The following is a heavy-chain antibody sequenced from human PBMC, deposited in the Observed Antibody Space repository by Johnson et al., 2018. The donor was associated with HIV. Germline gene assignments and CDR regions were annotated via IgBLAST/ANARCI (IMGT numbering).Heavy chain of an antibody. CDR3: ASAKSGSFDAFDI. D-gene: IGHD1-26*01. V-gene: IGHV3-30*04. Sequence: VQLVESGGGVVQPGKSLRLSCAASGFTFSSYAMHWVRQAPGKGLELVAVISSDGSNKYYVDSVKGRFTISRDNSKNTLYLQMSSLRAEDTAVYYCASAKSGSFDAFDIWGQGTMVTVSS. CDR2: ISSDGSNK. CDR1: GFTFSSYA. J-gene: IGHJ3*02.